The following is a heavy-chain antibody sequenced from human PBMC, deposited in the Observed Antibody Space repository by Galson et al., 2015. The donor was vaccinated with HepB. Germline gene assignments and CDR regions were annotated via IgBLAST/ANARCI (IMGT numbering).Heavy chain of an antibody. D-gene: IGHD4-11*01. J-gene: IGHJ6*02. CDR2: ISGGGGST. CDR1: GFTFSSYA. Sequence: SLRLSCAASGFTFSSYAMSWVRQAPGKGLEWVSAISGGGGSTYYADSVKGRFTISRDNSKNTLYLQMNSLRAEDTAVYYCAKEIFGNYGRDYGMDVWGQGTMVTVSS. CDR3: AKEIFGNYGRDYGMDV. V-gene: IGHV3-23*01.